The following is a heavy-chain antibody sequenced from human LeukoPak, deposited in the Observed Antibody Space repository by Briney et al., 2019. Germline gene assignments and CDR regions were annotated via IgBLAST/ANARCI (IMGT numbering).Heavy chain of an antibody. Sequence: PSETLSLTCTVSGGSIGSYYWSWIRQPPGKGLEWIGYIYYSGGTNYNPSLKSRVTISVDTSKNQFSLKLSSVTAADTAVYYCARVPGGRWLQSDYWGQGTLVTVSS. CDR3: ARVPGGRWLQSDY. V-gene: IGHV4-59*01. D-gene: IGHD5-24*01. J-gene: IGHJ4*02. CDR2: IYYSGGT. CDR1: GGSIGSYY.